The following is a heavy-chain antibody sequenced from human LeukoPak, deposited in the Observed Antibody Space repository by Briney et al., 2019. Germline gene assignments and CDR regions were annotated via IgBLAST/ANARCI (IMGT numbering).Heavy chain of an antibody. V-gene: IGHV3-74*01. J-gene: IGHJ4*02. CDR2: INSDGSSS. CDR1: GFNFRSYW. Sequence: GGSLRLSCAASGFNFRSYWMHWVRQTPGKGLVWVSQINSDGSSSSYADSVKGRFSISRDNAQNMVYLHMNSVTAEDAAVYYCTRDPADHFGSYPDYWGQGTLVTVSS. CDR3: TRDPADHFGSYPDY. D-gene: IGHD1-26*01.